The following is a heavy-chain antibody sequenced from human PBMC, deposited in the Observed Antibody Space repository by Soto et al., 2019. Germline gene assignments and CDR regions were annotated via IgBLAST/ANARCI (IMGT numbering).Heavy chain of an antibody. Sequence: PSETLSLTCTVSGGSISSGGYYWSWIRQHPGKGLEWIGYIYYSGSTYYNPSLKSRVTISVDTSKNQFSLKLSSVTAADTAVYYCAREWDGDHGDYRYFDYWGQGTLVTVSS. CDR2: IYYSGST. V-gene: IGHV4-31*03. D-gene: IGHD4-17*01. J-gene: IGHJ4*02. CDR1: GGSISSGGYY. CDR3: AREWDGDHGDYRYFDY.